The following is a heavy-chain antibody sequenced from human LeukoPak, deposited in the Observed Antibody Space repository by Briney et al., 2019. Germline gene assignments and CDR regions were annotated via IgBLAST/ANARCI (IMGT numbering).Heavy chain of an antibody. Sequence: PSETLSLTCAVYGGSFSGYYWSWIRQPPGKRLEWIGEINHSGSTNYNPSLKSRVTISVDTSKNQFSLKLSSVTAADTAVYCCARGLGYSYAEGDAFDIWGQGTMVTVSS. CDR1: GGSFSGYY. J-gene: IGHJ3*02. CDR3: ARGLGYSYAEGDAFDI. D-gene: IGHD5-18*01. V-gene: IGHV4-34*01. CDR2: INHSGST.